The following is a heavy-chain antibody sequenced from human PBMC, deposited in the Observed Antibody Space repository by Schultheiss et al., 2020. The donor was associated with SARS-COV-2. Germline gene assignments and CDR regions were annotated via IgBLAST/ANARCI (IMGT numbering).Heavy chain of an antibody. CDR3: IGFGVVGGMDV. V-gene: IGHV1-69*13. J-gene: IGHJ6*02. CDR1: GGTFSSYA. CDR2: IIPIYGTA. D-gene: IGHD3-3*01. Sequence: SVKVSCKASGGTFSSYAISWVRQAPGQGLEWMGVIIPIYGTANYAQNFQGRVTITADESTNTAYMELSSLRSDDTAVYYCIGFGVVGGMDVWGQGTTVTVSS.